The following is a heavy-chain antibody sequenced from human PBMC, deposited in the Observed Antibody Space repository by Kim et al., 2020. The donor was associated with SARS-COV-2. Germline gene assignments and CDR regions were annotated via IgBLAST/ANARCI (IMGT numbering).Heavy chain of an antibody. D-gene: IGHD3-10*01. Sequence: SGKGRLTISRDNAKNSLYLQMNSLGAEDTAVYYCARGGMVDYYGSGGFDYWGQGTLVTVSS. V-gene: IGHV3-21*01. J-gene: IGHJ4*02. CDR3: ARGGMVDYYGSGGFDY.